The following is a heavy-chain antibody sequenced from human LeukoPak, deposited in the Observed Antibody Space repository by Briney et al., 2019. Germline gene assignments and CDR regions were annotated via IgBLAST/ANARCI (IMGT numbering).Heavy chain of an antibody. Sequence: AVKVSCKASGGTFSSYAISWVRQAPGQGLGWRGRIILILGIANYAQTFQGRVTITADKSTSTAYMELSTQRAEDTAVYYCATPSDSSSWYGHHWGQGTLVTVSS. CDR2: IILILGIA. J-gene: IGHJ1*01. D-gene: IGHD6-13*01. CDR3: ATPSDSSSWYGHH. V-gene: IGHV1-69*04. CDR1: GGTFSSYA.